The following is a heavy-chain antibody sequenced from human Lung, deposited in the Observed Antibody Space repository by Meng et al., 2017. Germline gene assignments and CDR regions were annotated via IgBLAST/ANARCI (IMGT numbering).Heavy chain of an antibody. CDR1: GYTFTGYS. CDR2: INPNSGVT. CDR3: ARFDPRAY. V-gene: IGHV1-2*06. Sequence: QVQLVQSGAEVKKTGALVKVSCKASGYTFTGYSIHWVRQAPGPGLEWMGRINPNSGVTNYAQEFEGRVTMTRDTSISTAYMELSRLRSDDTAVYYCARFDPRAYWGQGTLVTVSS. J-gene: IGHJ4*02. D-gene: IGHD3-9*01.